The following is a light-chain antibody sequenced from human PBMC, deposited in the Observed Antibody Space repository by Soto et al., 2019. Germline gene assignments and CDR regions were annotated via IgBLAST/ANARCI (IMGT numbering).Light chain of an antibody. CDR3: QQRSNWPPIT. CDR1: QSLRNN. J-gene: IGKJ5*01. Sequence: EIVLTQSPATLSLSPGERATLSCRASQSLRNNLAWYQHNPGQAPRLLIYDASSRATGIPARFSGSGSGTDFTLTISSLEPEDFAVYYCQQRSNWPPITVGQGARLEI. CDR2: DAS. V-gene: IGKV3-11*01.